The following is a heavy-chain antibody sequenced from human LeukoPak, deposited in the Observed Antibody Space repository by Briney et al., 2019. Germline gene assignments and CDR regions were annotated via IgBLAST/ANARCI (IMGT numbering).Heavy chain of an antibody. D-gene: IGHD3-22*01. CDR3: AREAYDSSGYYYRAFDI. CDR2: INPNSGGT. J-gene: IGHJ3*02. CDR1: GYTFTSYG. V-gene: IGHV1-2*02. Sequence: RASVKVSCTASGYTFTSYGISWVRQAPGQGLEWMGWINPNSGGTNYAQKFQGRVTMTRDTSISTAYMELSRLRSDDTAVYYCAREAYDSSGYYYRAFDIWGQGTMVTVSS.